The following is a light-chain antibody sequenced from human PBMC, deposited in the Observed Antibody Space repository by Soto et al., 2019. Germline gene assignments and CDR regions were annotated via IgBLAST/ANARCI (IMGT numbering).Light chain of an antibody. CDR3: QQYNNWPWT. CDR1: QSVSSSH. Sequence: EIVMTQSPATLSLSPGERATLSCRASQSVSSSHLAWYQHKPGQAPRLLIYGASTRATGIPARFSGSGSGTEFTLTISSLQSEDFAIYYCQQYNNWPWTFGQGTKVDNK. V-gene: IGKV3-15*01. J-gene: IGKJ1*01. CDR2: GAS.